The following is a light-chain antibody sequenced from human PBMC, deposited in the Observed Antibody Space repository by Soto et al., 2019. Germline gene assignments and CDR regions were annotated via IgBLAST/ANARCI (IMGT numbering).Light chain of an antibody. Sequence: DIQMTQSPSTLSASVGGRVTITCRASQSVGNWVAWYQQTPGTAPKLLIYGATNLESGVPSRFSGSGSGTEFTLTITTLQPDDFATYFCQHYRRNTWSFGPGTKVDI. CDR2: GAT. V-gene: IGKV1-5*01. J-gene: IGKJ1*01. CDR1: QSVGNW. CDR3: QHYRRNTWS.